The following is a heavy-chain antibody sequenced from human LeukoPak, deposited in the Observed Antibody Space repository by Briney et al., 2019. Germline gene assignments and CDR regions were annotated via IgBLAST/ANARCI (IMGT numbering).Heavy chain of an antibody. D-gene: IGHD2-2*01. CDR1: GFTFSNAW. J-gene: IGHJ6*03. CDR3: TGHSSTRLYYYYCMDV. CDR2: IKSKTDGGTT. Sequence: PGGSLRLSCAASGFTFSNAWMSWVRQAPGKGLEWVGRIKSKTDGGTTDYAAPVKGRFTISRDDSKNTLYLQMNSLKTEDTAVYYCTGHSSTRLYYYYCMDVWGKGTTVTVSS. V-gene: IGHV3-15*01.